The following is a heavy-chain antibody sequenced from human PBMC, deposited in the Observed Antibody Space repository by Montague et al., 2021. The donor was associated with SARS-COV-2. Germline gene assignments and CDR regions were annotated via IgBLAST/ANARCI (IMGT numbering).Heavy chain of an antibody. V-gene: IGHV1-58*02. Sequence: SVKVSCKASGFTFTSSAMQWVRQARGHRFEWIGWIVVGSGNTNYAQKFQERVTITRDMSTSTAYMELSSLRSEDTAVYYCAARGFGESNGDLFDYWGQGTLFPFSS. D-gene: IGHD3-10*01. CDR3: AARGFGESNGDLFDY. J-gene: IGHJ4*02. CDR2: IVVGSGNT. CDR1: GFTFTSSA.